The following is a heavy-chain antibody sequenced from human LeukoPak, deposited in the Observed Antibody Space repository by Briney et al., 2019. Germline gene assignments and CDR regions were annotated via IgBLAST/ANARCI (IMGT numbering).Heavy chain of an antibody. V-gene: IGHV3-7*01. CDR1: GFTFSNFW. D-gene: IGHD4-23*01. CDR3: ASLYDYGGDPHFDV. J-gene: IGHJ4*02. Sequence: GGSLRLSCAASGFTFSNFWMSWVRQAPGKGLEWVANIKQDGSQKVYVNSVKGRFTISRDNAKNSLYLEMSGLRAEDPAVYYCASLYDYGGDPHFDVWGQGPLVSVSS. CDR2: IKQDGSQK.